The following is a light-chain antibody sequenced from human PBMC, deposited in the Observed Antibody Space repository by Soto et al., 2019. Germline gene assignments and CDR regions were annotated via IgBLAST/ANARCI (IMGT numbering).Light chain of an antibody. CDR2: EVN. Sequence: QSALTQPASVSGSPGQSITISCTGTSSDVGSYDRVSWYQHHPGKAPTLMIYEVNKRPSGVFNRFSGSKSGNTASLTISGLQAEDEADYYCCSSVGGPIWVFGGGTKLTVL. V-gene: IGLV2-23*02. CDR3: CSSVGGPIWV. J-gene: IGLJ3*02. CDR1: SSDVGSYDR.